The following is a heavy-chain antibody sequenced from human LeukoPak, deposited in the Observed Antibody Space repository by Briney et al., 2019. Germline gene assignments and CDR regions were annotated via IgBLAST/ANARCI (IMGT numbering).Heavy chain of an antibody. CDR1: GGTFSSYA. J-gene: IGHJ6*02. CDR3: ARTYYYDSSGYYQTSPYYYYYGMDV. V-gene: IGHV1-69*13. D-gene: IGHD3-22*01. Sequence: SVKVSCKASGGTFSSYAISWVRQAPGQGLEWMGGIIPIFGTANYAQKFQGRVTITADESTSTAYMELSSLRSEDTAVYYCARTYYYDSSGYYQTSPYYYYYGMDVRGQGTTVTVSS. CDR2: IIPIFGTA.